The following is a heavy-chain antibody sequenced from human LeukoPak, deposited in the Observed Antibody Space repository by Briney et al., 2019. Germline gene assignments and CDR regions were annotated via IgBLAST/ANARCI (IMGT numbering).Heavy chain of an antibody. V-gene: IGHV3-30*04. Sequence: GGSLRLSCAASGFTFNTYAMHWVRQAPGKGLEWVAVISYDGSNKYYADSVKGRFTISRDNSKNTLYLQMNSLRAEDTAVYYCARDPSYDSSPGGYFDYWGQGTLVTVSS. D-gene: IGHD3-22*01. J-gene: IGHJ4*02. CDR2: ISYDGSNK. CDR3: ARDPSYDSSPGGYFDY. CDR1: GFTFNTYA.